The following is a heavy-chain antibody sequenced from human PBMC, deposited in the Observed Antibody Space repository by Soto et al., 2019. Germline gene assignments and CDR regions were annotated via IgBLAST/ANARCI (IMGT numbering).Heavy chain of an antibody. D-gene: IGHD3-9*01. CDR1: GGSISSEGYY. J-gene: IGHJ3*01. V-gene: IGHV4-31*03. Sequence: QVQLQESGPGLVKPSQTLSLTCTLSGGSISSEGYYWTWLRQHPGKGLEWIGDFYYSGTTSYNPSLKSRLTISVDTSNNQFSLRLSSVTAADTAMYYCARRHDILTGSDSFDVWGRGTMVTVSS. CDR3: ARRHDILTGSDSFDV. CDR2: FYYSGTT.